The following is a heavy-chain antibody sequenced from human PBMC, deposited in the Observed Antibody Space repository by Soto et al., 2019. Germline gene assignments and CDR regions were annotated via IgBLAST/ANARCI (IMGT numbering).Heavy chain of an antibody. J-gene: IGHJ4*02. Sequence: VKVSCKASGYTFTSYGISWVRQAPGQGLEWMGWISAYNGNTNYAQKFQGRVTITADESTSTAYMELSSLRSEDTAVYYCATGGYYYVSGGYPPAAYWGKGTLVPVSS. V-gene: IGHV1-18*01. CDR1: GYTFTSYG. CDR2: ISAYNGNT. CDR3: ATGGYYYVSGGYPPAAY. D-gene: IGHD3-22*01.